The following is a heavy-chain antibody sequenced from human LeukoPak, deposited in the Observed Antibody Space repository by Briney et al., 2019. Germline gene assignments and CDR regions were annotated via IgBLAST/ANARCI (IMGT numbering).Heavy chain of an antibody. J-gene: IGHJ6*03. CDR1: SGSISTSNYY. Sequence: SETLSLTCTVSSGSISTSNYYWGWVRQPPGKALEWIGNIFYSGSTYYSPSLKSRVTISLDTSRNQFSLKLNSVTAADTAVYYCAREAGLYGSSWWANYYYYMDVWGKGTTVTVSS. CDR2: IFYSGST. D-gene: IGHD6-13*01. V-gene: IGHV4-39*07. CDR3: AREAGLYGSSWWANYYYYMDV.